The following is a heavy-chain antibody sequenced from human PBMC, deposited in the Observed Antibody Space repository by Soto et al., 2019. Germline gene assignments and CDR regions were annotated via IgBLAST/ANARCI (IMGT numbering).Heavy chain of an antibody. V-gene: IGHV3-7*03. J-gene: IGHJ6*02. CDR3: ARDHLILPAHDFFYGSDV. CDR1: GFTFSMYS. D-gene: IGHD2-21*02. CDR2: IPQDGVDG. Sequence: PGESLKISCEVSGFTFSMYSMSWVRQSPGKGLEWVAKIPQDGVDGHYADSVKGRFTISRDNGKNSLYLQLNNLRAEDTAVYYCARDHLILPAHDFFYGSDVWGRGATVTVSS.